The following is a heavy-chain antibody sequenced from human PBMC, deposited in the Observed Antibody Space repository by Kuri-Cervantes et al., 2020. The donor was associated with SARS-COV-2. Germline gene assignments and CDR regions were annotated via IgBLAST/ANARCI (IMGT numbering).Heavy chain of an antibody. J-gene: IGHJ3*02. Sequence: GESLKISCVASGFTFSSHDMHWVRQPTGKGLEWVSGIATAGDPYFAASVTGRFTISRENAKNSLYLQMDSLRAGDTAVYYCARVSWGGDGFDIWGQGTMVT. CDR3: ARVSWGGDGFDI. CDR2: IATAGDP. V-gene: IGHV3-13*05. CDR1: GFTFSSHD. D-gene: IGHD3-16*01.